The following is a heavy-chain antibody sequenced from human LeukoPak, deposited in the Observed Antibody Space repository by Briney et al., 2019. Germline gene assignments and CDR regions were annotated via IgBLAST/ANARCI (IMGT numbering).Heavy chain of an antibody. D-gene: IGHD3-10*01. Sequence: ASVKVSCKASGGTFSSYAISWVRQAPGQGLEWMGRIIPILGIANYAQKFQGRVTITADKSTSTAYMELSSLRSEDTAVYYCARGPMVRGVIIEPGWGQGTLVTVSS. J-gene: IGHJ4*02. CDR1: GGTFSSYA. CDR2: IIPILGIA. CDR3: ARGPMVRGVIIEPG. V-gene: IGHV1-69*04.